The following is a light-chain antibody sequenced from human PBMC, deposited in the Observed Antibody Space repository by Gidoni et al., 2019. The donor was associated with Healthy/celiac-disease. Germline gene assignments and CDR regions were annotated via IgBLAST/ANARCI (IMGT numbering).Light chain of an antibody. J-gene: IGKJ3*01. CDR2: GAS. Sequence: EMVLTQPPGTLSLSPGERATLSCSASQSVSSRYLAWYQQKPGQAPSLLIYGASSRATGIPDRFSGSGSGTDFTLTISRLEPEDFAVYYCQQYCSSPLFTFGPGTKVDIK. CDR3: QQYCSSPLFT. V-gene: IGKV3-20*01. CDR1: QSVSSRY.